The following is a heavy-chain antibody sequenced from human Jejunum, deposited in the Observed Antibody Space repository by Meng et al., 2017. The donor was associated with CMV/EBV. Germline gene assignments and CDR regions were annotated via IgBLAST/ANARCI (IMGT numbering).Heavy chain of an antibody. D-gene: IGHD4-11*01. CDR3: TRADSSNYGSLFDY. CDR1: FTFSGSA. J-gene: IGHJ4*02. Sequence: FTFSGSAVHWVRQASGKGLEWVGRIRGKAHSYATAYAASVKGRFTISRDDSKNTAYLQMNSLKTEDTAVYYCTRADSSNYGSLFDYWGQGTPVTVSS. CDR2: IRGKAHSYAT. V-gene: IGHV3-73*01.